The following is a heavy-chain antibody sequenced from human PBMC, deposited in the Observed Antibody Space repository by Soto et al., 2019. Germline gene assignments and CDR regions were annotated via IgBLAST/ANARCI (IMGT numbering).Heavy chain of an antibody. CDR3: ARGGGTTHWFDT. D-gene: IGHD2-15*01. J-gene: IGHJ5*02. Sequence: ASVKVSCKASGYTFTGSYMHWVRQAPGQGLEWMGWINPNTGDTNYAQKFQGRVTMTRDTSISTAYMDLSRLRSDDTAVYYCARGGGTTHWFDTWGQGTLVTVSS. CDR1: GYTFTGSY. V-gene: IGHV1-2*02. CDR2: INPNTGDT.